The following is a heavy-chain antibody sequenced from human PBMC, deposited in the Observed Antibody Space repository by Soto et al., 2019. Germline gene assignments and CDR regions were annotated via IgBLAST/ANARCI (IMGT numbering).Heavy chain of an antibody. J-gene: IGHJ6*02. D-gene: IGHD5-18*01. CDR2: IYSGGRT. V-gene: IGHV3-53*01. CDR3: ARGYSYDYYAMDV. CDR1: VFTVSDNY. Sequence: GGSLRLSCAAAVFTVSDNYMSWVRQAPGKGLEWVSVIYSGGRTYYADSVKGRFTISRDNSKNTLYLQMNTLRAEDTAVYYCARGYSYDYYAMDVWGQGTTVTVSS.